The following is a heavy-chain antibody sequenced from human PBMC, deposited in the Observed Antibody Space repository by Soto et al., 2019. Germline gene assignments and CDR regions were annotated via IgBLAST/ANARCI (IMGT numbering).Heavy chain of an antibody. V-gene: IGHV3-15*07. CDR3: TTGSNEGY. CDR1: GFTFSSAW. J-gene: IGHJ4*02. CDR2: IRTKGEGGTT. D-gene: IGHD1-1*01. Sequence: EVQLVESGGGLVKPGESLRLSCAASGFTFSSAWMNWVRQAPGKGLEWVGRIRTKGEGGTTDYPAPGKGRFTISRDDSKNMLYLQINSLKTEDTAVYYCTTGSNEGYWGQGILVTVSS.